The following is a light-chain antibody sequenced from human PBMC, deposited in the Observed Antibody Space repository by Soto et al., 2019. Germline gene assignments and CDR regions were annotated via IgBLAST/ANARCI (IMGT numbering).Light chain of an antibody. CDR3: QQYNTYSTWT. Sequence: DIQMTQSPSSLSASVGDRVTITWRASQSIGSRLAWYQQKPGKAPQVLIYKASSLQSGVPSRFSGSGSGTEFTLTISSLQPDDFATYYCQQYNTYSTWTFGQGTKVDI. CDR1: QSIGSR. CDR2: KAS. V-gene: IGKV1-5*03. J-gene: IGKJ1*01.